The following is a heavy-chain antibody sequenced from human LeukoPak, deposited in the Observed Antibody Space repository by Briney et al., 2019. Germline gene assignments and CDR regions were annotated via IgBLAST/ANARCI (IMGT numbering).Heavy chain of an antibody. V-gene: IGHV3-23*01. J-gene: IGHJ5*02. Sequence: GGSLRLSCAAFGFTFSRYAMSWVRQAPGKGLEWVSAISGSGGSTYYADSVKGRFTISRDNAKNSLYLQMNSLRAEDTAVYYCARTGIAVANNWFDPWGQGTLVTVSS. D-gene: IGHD6-19*01. CDR3: ARTGIAVANNWFDP. CDR1: GFTFSRYA. CDR2: ISGSGGST.